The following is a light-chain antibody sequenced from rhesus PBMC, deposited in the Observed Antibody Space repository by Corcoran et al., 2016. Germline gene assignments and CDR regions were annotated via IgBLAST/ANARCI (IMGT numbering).Light chain of an antibody. V-gene: IGKV2-65*01. CDR3: GQGTNVRRT. J-gene: IGKJ1*01. CDR2: QVS. CDR1: QSLVHSNGNTY. Sequence: CGGSQSLVHSNGNTYLSWYHQKPGQPPRRLIYQVSNRDSGVPDRFSGSGAGKDFTLKISRVEAEDVGVYYCGQGTNVRRTFGQGTKVEIK.